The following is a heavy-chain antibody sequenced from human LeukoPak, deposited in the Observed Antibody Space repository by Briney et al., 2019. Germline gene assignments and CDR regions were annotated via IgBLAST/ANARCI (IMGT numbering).Heavy chain of an antibody. Sequence: ASVKVSCKASGYTFSSCAINWVRQAPGQGLEYMGWIDTKTGNPTYAQGFTGRFVFSLDTSVSTAYLQISSLKAEDTAVYYCAIHPSDSSGYYSYWGQGALVTVSS. CDR3: AIHPSDSSGYYSY. D-gene: IGHD3-22*01. J-gene: IGHJ4*02. CDR1: GYTFSSCA. CDR2: IDTKTGNP. V-gene: IGHV7-4-1*02.